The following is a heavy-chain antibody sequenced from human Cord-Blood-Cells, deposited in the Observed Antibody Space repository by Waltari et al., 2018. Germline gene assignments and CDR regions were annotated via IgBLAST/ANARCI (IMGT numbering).Heavy chain of an antibody. CDR3: ARGHPNWIDAFDI. V-gene: IGHV3-30-3*01. CDR2: ISYDGSNK. D-gene: IGHD1-20*01. J-gene: IGHJ3*02. Sequence: VQPGRSLRLSCAASGFTFSSYAMHWVRQAPGKGLEWVAVISYDGSNKYYADSVKGRFTISRDNSKNTLYLQMNSLRAEDTAVYYCARGHPNWIDAFDIWGQGTMVTVSS. CDR1: GFTFSSYA.